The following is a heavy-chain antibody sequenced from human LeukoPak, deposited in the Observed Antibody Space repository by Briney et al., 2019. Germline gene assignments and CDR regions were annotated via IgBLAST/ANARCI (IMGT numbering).Heavy chain of an antibody. CDR2: ISSGGST. V-gene: IGHV4-39*01. J-gene: IGHJ4*02. CDR1: GGSISSSDYY. CDR3: VRRTSNPVGAIDY. D-gene: IGHD1-26*01. Sequence: PSETLSLTCTVSGGSISSSDYYWGWIRQPPEKGLEWIGAISSGGSTYYNPSLKSRVTISVDSSKNQFSLKLSSVTAADTAVYYCVRRTSNPVGAIDYWGQGTLVTVSS.